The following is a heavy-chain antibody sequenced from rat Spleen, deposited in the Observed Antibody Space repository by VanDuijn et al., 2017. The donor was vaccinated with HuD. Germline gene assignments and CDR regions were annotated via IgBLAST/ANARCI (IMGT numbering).Heavy chain of an antibody. Sequence: EVQLVESDGGLVQPGKSLKLSCAASGFTFSDYYMAWVRQAPTKGLEWVATISSDGGRNFYRDSVKGRFTISRDNAKSSLYLQMNSLRSEDTATYYCTRDGATTRFAYWGQGTLVTVSS. CDR2: ISSDGGRN. CDR1: GFTFSDYY. V-gene: IGHV5-20*01. D-gene: IGHD1-10*01. J-gene: IGHJ3*01. CDR3: TRDGATTRFAY.